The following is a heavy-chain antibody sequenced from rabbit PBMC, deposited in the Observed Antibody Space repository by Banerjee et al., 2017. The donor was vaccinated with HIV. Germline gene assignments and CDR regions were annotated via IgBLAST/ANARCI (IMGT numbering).Heavy chain of an antibody. J-gene: IGHJ4*01. V-gene: IGHV1S7*01. CDR1: GFDFTSDY. D-gene: IGHD4-2*01. Sequence: QLKETGGGLVQPGGSLTLSCKASGFDFTSDYMTWVRQAPGKGLEWIGLIYTAGGTTDYASWVNGRFTISSDNAQNTVDLQMNSLTAADTATYFCATTSYADTWSFNLWGQGTLVTVS. CDR3: ATTSYADTWSFNL. CDR2: IYTAGGTT.